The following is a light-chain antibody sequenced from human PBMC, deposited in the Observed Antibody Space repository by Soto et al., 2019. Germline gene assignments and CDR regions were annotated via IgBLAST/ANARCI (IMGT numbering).Light chain of an antibody. CDR1: RSISNW. V-gene: IGKV1-5*01. CDR3: QQVNSYPQT. J-gene: IGKJ5*01. Sequence: DTQMTQSPSTLSGSVGDRVTITCRASRSISNWVAWYQQKPGKAPKLLIYAASSLQSGVPSRFSGSGSGTDFTLTISSLQPEDFATYYCQQVNSYPQTFGQGTRLEIK. CDR2: AAS.